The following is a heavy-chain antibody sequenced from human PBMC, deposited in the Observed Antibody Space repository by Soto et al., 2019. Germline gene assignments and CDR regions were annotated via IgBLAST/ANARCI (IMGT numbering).Heavy chain of an antibody. V-gene: IGHV4-39*01. J-gene: IGHJ6*03. Sequence: QLQLEESGPGLVKPSETLSLTCTVSGGSSSSSSYYWGWIRQSPGKGLEWIGSFYYSGSTYYSPSLRSRVTISGDTSRKQISLRLSSVTAADTAVYYCARISVASRYMDVWGKGTTVTVSS. D-gene: IGHD5-12*01. CDR2: FYYSGST. CDR3: ARISVASRYMDV. CDR1: GGSSSSSSYY.